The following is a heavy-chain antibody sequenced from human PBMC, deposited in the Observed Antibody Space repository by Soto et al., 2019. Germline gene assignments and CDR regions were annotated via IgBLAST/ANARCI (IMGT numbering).Heavy chain of an antibody. CDR1: GFTFSSYS. Sequence: GGSLRLSCAASGFTFSSYSMNWVRQAPGKGLEWVSSISSSSSYIYYADSVKGRFTISRDNAKNSLYLQMNSLRAEDTAVYYCARDRSLGYYDSSGYYLDYWGQGTLVTVSS. J-gene: IGHJ4*02. CDR2: ISSSSSYI. D-gene: IGHD3-22*01. V-gene: IGHV3-21*01. CDR3: ARDRSLGYYDSSGYYLDY.